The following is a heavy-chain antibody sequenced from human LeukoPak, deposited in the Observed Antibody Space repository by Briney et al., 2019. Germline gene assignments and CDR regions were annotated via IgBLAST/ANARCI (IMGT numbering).Heavy chain of an antibody. CDR3: ARVAYGNAFDI. J-gene: IGHJ3*02. Sequence: GGSLRLSCAASGFTFSNYWMHWVRQAPGRGLVWVSRINGDGSSTNYADSVKGRFTISRDNAKNTLFLQVKSLRAEDTAVYYCARVAYGNAFDIWGQGTMVTVSS. D-gene: IGHD4-17*01. V-gene: IGHV3-74*01. CDR2: INGDGSST. CDR1: GFTFSNYW.